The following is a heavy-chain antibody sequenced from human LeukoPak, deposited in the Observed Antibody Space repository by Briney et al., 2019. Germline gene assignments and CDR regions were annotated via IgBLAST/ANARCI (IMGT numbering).Heavy chain of an antibody. V-gene: IGHV1-69*04. CDR3: ASPSHRYGMDV. CDR2: IIPILGIA. J-gene: IGHJ6*02. Sequence: SVKVSCKASGGTFSSYAISWLRQAPGQGLEWMGRIIPILGIANYAQKFQGRVTITADKSTSTAYMELSSLRSEDTAVYYCASPSHRYGMDVWGQGTTVTVSS. CDR1: GGTFSSYA.